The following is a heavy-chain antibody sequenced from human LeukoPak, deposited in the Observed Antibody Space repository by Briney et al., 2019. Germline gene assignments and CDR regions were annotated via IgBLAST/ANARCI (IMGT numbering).Heavy chain of an antibody. V-gene: IGHV1-2*07. CDR2: INPNSGGT. J-gene: IGHJ4*02. Sequence: ASVRVSCKASGYTFTGYYIHWVRQAPGQGLEWMGWINPNSGGTNYAHKFQGRVTMTRDTSINTAYMELSRLRSVDTAVYYCTVFSAMFDYWGQGTLVTVSS. D-gene: IGHD2-21*01. CDR1: GYTFTGYY. CDR3: TVFSAMFDY.